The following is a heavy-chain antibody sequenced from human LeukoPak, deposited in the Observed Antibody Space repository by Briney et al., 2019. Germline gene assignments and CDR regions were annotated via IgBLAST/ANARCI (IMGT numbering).Heavy chain of an antibody. J-gene: IGHJ4*02. V-gene: IGHV3-48*01. CDR1: GFTFSSYS. CDR3: ARDLSSSWVDY. D-gene: IGHD6-13*01. CDR2: ISSSSTI. Sequence: GGSLRLSCAASGFTFSSYSMNWVRQAPGKGLEWVSYISSSSTIYYADSVKGRFTISRDNAKNSLYLQMNSLRAEDTAVYYCARDLSSSWVDYWGQGTLVTVSS.